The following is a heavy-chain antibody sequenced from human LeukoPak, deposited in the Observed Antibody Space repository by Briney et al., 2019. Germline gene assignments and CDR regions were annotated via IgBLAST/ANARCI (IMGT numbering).Heavy chain of an antibody. V-gene: IGHV4-39*01. CDR1: GDSLTTSFYF. D-gene: IGHD3-16*02. CDR3: ARHSKIVLATGWFDP. CDR2: IYYTGTT. Sequence: PSETLSLTCSVSGDSLTTSFYFWGLVRQPPGKALEWIGSIYYTGTTYYNPSLKNRVIISEDTSKNQFYLQMTSVTAADTALYFCARHSKIVLATGWFDPWGQGVLVTVSS. J-gene: IGHJ5*02.